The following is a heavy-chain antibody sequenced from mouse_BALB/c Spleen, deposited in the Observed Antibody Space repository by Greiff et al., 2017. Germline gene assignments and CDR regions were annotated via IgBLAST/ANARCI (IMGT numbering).Heavy chain of an antibody. CDR2: ISYSGST. V-gene: IGHV3-2*02. D-gene: IGHD2-14*01. CDR1: GYSITSDYA. J-gene: IGHJ2*01. Sequence: EVKLQQSGPGLVKPSQSLSLTCTVTGYSITSDYAWNWIRQFPGNKLEWMGYISYSGSTSYNPSLKSRISITRDTSKNQFFLQLNSVTTEDTATYYCAKYRYDGFDYWGQGTTLTVSS. CDR3: AKYRYDGFDY.